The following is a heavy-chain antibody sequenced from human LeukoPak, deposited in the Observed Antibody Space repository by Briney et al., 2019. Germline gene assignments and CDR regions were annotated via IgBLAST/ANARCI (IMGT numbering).Heavy chain of an antibody. CDR2: INHSGST. J-gene: IGHJ4*02. Sequence: SETLSLTCAVYGGSFSGYYWSWIRQPPGKGLEWIGEINHSGSTNYNPSLKSRVTISVDTSKNQFSLKLSSVTAADTAVYYRAKGGWGATFDWGQGTLVTVSS. CDR1: GGSFSGYY. CDR3: AKGGWGATFD. V-gene: IGHV4-34*01. D-gene: IGHD1-26*01.